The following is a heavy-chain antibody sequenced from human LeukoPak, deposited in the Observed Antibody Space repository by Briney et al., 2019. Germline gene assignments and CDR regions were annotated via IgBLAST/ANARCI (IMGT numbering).Heavy chain of an antibody. V-gene: IGHV3-23*01. Sequence: GGSLRLSCAASGFTFSDYYMSWVRQAPGKGLEWVSAISGSGGSTYYADSVKGRFTISRDNSKNTLYLQMNSLRAEDTAVYYPTNGGYCSSTSCGYWGQGTLVTVSS. J-gene: IGHJ4*02. CDR2: ISGSGGST. CDR1: GFTFSDYY. D-gene: IGHD2-2*01. CDR3: TNGGYCSSTSCGY.